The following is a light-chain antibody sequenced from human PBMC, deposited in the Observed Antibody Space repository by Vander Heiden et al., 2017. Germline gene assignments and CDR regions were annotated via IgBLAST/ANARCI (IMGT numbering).Light chain of an antibody. CDR3: QQRSNWPIT. J-gene: IGKJ5*01. CDR1: QSVSSS. V-gene: IGKV3-11*01. CDR2: DAS. Sequence: EIVLTQSPATLSLSPGERATLSCRASQSVSSSLAWNQQKPGQAPRLLIYDASDRATGIPARFSGSGSGTDFTLTISSLEPEDFAVYYCQQRSNWPITFGQGTRLEMK.